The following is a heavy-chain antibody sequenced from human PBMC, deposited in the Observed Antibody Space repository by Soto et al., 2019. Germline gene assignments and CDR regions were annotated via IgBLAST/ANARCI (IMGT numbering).Heavy chain of an antibody. CDR2: IKQDGTGK. CDR1: GFTFSSYW. D-gene: IGHD3-3*01. V-gene: IGHV3-7*03. CDR3: ARDKYYDFWIGYSNYYFDY. Sequence: EVQLVESGGGLVQPGGSLSLSCAASGFTFSSYWMSWVRQAPGKGLAWVADIKQDGTGKYYVDSVKGRFTISRDNAKNSLYLQMNSLRAEDTAVYYCARDKYYDFWIGYSNYYFDYWGQGALVTVSS. J-gene: IGHJ4*02.